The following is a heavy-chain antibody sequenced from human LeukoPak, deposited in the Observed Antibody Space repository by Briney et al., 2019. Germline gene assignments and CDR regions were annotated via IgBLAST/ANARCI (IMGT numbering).Heavy chain of an antibody. D-gene: IGHD3-16*02. CDR1: GGSIGSGGYY. J-gene: IGHJ5*02. CDR2: IYYSGST. CDR3: ARARGYRNWFDP. V-gene: IGHV4-31*03. Sequence: KTSETLSLTSTVAGGSIGSGGYYWGWLRQHPGKGLEWIGYIYYSGSTYYNPSLKSRVTISVDTSKNQFSLKLSSVTAADTAVYYCARARGYRNWFDPWGQGTLVTVSS.